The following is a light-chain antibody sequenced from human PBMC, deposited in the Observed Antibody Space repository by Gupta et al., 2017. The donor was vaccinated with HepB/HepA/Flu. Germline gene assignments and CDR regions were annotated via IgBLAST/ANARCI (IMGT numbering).Light chain of an antibody. J-gene: IGKJ2*02. CDR2: GAS. V-gene: IGKV1-39*01. CDR1: QIIDRY. CDR3: QQSFSIPCI. Sequence: DIQMTQSPSSLSASVGDRVTITCRASQIIDRYLNWYQQKPGKAPKVLIYGASSMESGVPSRFSGSGSGTDFTLTISTVQPEDFATYYCQQSFSIPCIFGQGTKLEIK.